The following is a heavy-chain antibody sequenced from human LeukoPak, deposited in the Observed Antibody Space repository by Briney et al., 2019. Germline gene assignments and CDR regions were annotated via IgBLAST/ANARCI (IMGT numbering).Heavy chain of an antibody. Sequence: PSETLSLTCTVSGGSISSGGYSWSWIRQPPGKGLEWIGSIYHSGSTYYNPSLKSRVTISVDRSKNQFSLKLSSVTAADTAVYYCARMAESAKFDYWGQGTLVTVSS. D-gene: IGHD5-24*01. CDR2: IYHSGST. J-gene: IGHJ4*02. CDR3: ARMAESAKFDY. CDR1: GGSISSGGYS. V-gene: IGHV4-30-2*01.